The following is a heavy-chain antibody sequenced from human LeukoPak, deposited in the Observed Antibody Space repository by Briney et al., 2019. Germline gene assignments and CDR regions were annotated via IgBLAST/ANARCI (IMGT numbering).Heavy chain of an antibody. CDR3: ARGVGSSWPGWFDP. J-gene: IGHJ5*02. CDR2: ISHSGRTI. V-gene: IGHV3-48*03. Sequence: GGSLRLSCAASGFTFSNYELNWVRQAPGKGLEWVSYISHSGRTIYYADSVKGRFTISRDNAKNSLCLQMNSLRAEDTAVYYCARGVGSSWPGWFDPWGQGTLVTVSS. CDR1: GFTFSNYE. D-gene: IGHD6-13*01.